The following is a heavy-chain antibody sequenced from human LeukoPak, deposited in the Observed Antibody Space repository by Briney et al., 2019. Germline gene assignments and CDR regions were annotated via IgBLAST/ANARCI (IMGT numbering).Heavy chain of an antibody. D-gene: IGHD2-21*02. CDR3: AKGGGKIDCYPFFGRYFDL. Sequence: GGSLRLSCAASGFTFSSYAMNWVRQAPGKGLQLVAVISYDGNSKYYADSVKGRFTISRDNSKNTLYLQMNSLRPEDTAIYYCAKGGGKIDCYPFFGRYFDLWGRGTLVTVSS. CDR1: GFTFSSYA. CDR2: ISYDGNSK. V-gene: IGHV3-30-3*01. J-gene: IGHJ2*01.